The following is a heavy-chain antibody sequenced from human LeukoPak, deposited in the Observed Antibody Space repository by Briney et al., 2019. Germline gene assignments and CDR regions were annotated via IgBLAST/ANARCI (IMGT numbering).Heavy chain of an antibody. CDR1: GGSFSGYY. J-gene: IGHJ4*02. Sequence: SETLSLTCAVYGGSFSGYYWSWIRQPPGKGLEGIGEINHSGSTNYNPSLKSRVTISVDTSKNQFSLKLSSVTAADTAVYYCARGGRYCSGGSCYSPLVFDYWGQGTLVTVSS. V-gene: IGHV4-34*01. CDR3: ARGGRYCSGGSCYSPLVFDY. CDR2: INHSGST. D-gene: IGHD2-15*01.